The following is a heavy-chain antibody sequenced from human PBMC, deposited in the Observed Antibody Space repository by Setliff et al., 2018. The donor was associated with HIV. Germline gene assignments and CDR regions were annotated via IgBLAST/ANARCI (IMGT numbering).Heavy chain of an antibody. CDR2: IYSTGST. V-gene: IGHV4-59*11. Sequence: SETLSLTCTVSGASITSHYWSWIRQSPGRELEWIGYIYSTGSTNYNPSLQSRVSISMDASKNKFSLKVTSVTPADTAVYYCAKGAGFYGDYTFDYWGQGTLVTVSS. J-gene: IGHJ4*02. CDR1: GASITSHY. D-gene: IGHD4-17*01. CDR3: AKGAGFYGDYTFDY.